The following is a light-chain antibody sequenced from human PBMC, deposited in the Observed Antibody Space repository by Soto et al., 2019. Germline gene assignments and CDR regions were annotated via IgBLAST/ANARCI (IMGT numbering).Light chain of an antibody. J-gene: IGKJ1*01. Sequence: IVMTQSLLSLPVTPGEPASISCRSSQSLLHSNGYNYLDWYLQKPGQSPQLLIYLGSNRASGVPDRFSGSGSGTDFTLKISRVEAEDVGVYYCMQPLQSWTFGQGTKVDIK. CDR3: MQPLQSWT. CDR1: QSLLHSNGYNY. V-gene: IGKV2-28*01. CDR2: LGS.